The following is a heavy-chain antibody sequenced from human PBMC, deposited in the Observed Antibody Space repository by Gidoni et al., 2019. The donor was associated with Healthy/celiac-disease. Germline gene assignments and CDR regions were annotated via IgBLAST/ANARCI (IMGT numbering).Heavy chain of an antibody. Sequence: QVQLVQSGAEVKKPGASVKVSCRASGYAFTSYYMHWVRQAPGQGLEWMGIINPSGGSTSYAQKFQGRVTMTRDTSTSTVYMELSSLRSEDTAVYYCARDSAYQLAPGYWGQGTLVTVSS. CDR2: INPSGGST. J-gene: IGHJ4*02. V-gene: IGHV1-46*03. CDR1: GYAFTSYY. D-gene: IGHD6-6*01. CDR3: ARDSAYQLAPGY.